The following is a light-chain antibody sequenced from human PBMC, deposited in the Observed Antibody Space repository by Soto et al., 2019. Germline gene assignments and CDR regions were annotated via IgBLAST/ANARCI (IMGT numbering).Light chain of an antibody. CDR1: QSVSSSY. Sequence: EIVLTQSPGTLSLSPGDRATLSCRTSQSVSSSYLAWYQQKPGQAPRLLIYGASRRATGIPDRFSGSGSGTDCTLTISRLEPEDFAVYFCQQYASSSYPFGQGTKREIK. CDR2: GAS. V-gene: IGKV3-20*01. CDR3: QQYASSSYP. J-gene: IGKJ2*01.